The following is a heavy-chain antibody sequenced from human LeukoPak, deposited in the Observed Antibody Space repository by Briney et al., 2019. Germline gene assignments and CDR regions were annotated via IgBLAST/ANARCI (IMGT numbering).Heavy chain of an antibody. Sequence: PSETLSLTRTVSGGSISSGGYYWSWIRQHPGKGLEWIGYIYYSGSTYYNPSLKSRVTISVDTSKNQFSLKLSSVTAADTAVYYCARDPSGGSSGYYYYMDVWGKGTTVTVSS. CDR1: GGSISSGGYY. V-gene: IGHV4-31*03. CDR2: IYYSGST. J-gene: IGHJ6*03. D-gene: IGHD3-22*01. CDR3: ARDPSGGSSGYYYYMDV.